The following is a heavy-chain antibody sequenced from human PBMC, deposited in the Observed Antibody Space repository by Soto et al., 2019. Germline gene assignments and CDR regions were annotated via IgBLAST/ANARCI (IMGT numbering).Heavy chain of an antibody. CDR2: IYNSVNT. CDR1: GDSISNGYYT. D-gene: IGHD3-10*01. Sequence: QVQLQESGPGLVEPSQTLSLTCTVSGDSISNGYYTWSWIRQPPGKDLEWIGHIYNSVNTYSNPSPTSRVTISADTSKNQFSRKLSSVTAADTAVYYCARGPSGDEVDYWGQGTLVTVSS. V-gene: IGHV4-30-4*01. CDR3: ARGPSGDEVDY. J-gene: IGHJ4*02.